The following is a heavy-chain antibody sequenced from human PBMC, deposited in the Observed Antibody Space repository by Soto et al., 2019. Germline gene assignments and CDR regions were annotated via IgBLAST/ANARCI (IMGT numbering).Heavy chain of an antibody. J-gene: IGHJ6*02. Sequence: GGSLRLSCAASGFTVSSNYMSWVRQAPGKGLEWVSVVYSGGSAYYADSVKGRFTISRDNSKNTLYLQMNSLRAEDTAVYYCAKGLGTAGYYYYGMDVWGQGTTVTVSS. CDR1: GFTVSSNY. CDR3: AKGLGTAGYYYYGMDV. V-gene: IGHV3-53*05. CDR2: VYSGGSA.